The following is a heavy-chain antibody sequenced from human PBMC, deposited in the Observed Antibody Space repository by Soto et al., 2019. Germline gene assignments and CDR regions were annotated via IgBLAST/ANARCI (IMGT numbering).Heavy chain of an antibody. D-gene: IGHD3-22*01. CDR2: IIPIFGTA. J-gene: IGHJ5*02. V-gene: IGHV1-69*13. CDR3: ARDLLQDTYYYDSSKGTWFDP. CDR1: GSTFSSYA. Sequence: ASVQVSCKASGSTFSSYAISWVRQAPGQGLEWMGGIIPIFGTANYAQKFQGRVTITADESTSTAYMELSSLRSEDTAVYYCARDLLQDTYYYDSSKGTWFDPWGQGTLVTVSS.